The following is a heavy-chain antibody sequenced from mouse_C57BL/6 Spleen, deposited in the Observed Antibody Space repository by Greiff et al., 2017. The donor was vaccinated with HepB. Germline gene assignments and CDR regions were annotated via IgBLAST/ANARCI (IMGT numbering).Heavy chain of an antibody. CDR1: GYSITSGYY. V-gene: IGHV3-6*01. CDR2: ISYDGSN. J-gene: IGHJ1*03. CDR3: ARRGSWYFDV. D-gene: IGHD1-1*01. Sequence: EVHLVESGPGLVKPSQSLSLTCSVTGYSITSGYYWNWIRQFPGNKLEWMGYISYDGSNNYNPSLKNRISITRDTSKNQFFLKLNSVTTEDTATYYCARRGSWYFDVWGTGTTVTVSS.